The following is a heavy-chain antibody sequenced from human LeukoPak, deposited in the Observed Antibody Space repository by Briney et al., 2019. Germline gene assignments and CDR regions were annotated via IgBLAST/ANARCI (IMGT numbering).Heavy chain of an antibody. J-gene: IGHJ4*02. CDR1: GYTFTSYY. Sequence: ASVKVSCKASGYTFTSYYMHWVRQAPGQGPEWMGIINPSGGSTSYAQKFQGRVTMTRDMSTSTVYMELSSLRSEDTAVYYCARARSNYYPDYWGQGTLVTVSS. CDR3: ARARSNYYPDY. D-gene: IGHD4/OR15-4a*01. V-gene: IGHV1-46*01. CDR2: INPSGGST.